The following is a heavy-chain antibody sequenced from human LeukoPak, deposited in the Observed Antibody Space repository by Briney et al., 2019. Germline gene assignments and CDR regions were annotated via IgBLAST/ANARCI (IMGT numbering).Heavy chain of an antibody. D-gene: IGHD3-10*01. CDR2: INSDGSST. CDR3: ARDQTSVVTMVRGVIISNWFDP. CDR1: GFTFSSYW. Sequence: GGSLRLSCAASGFTFSSYWMHWVRHAPGKGLVWVSRINSDGSSTSYADSVKGRFTISRDNAKNTLYLQMNSLRAEDTAVYYCARDQTSVVTMVRGVIISNWFDPWGQGTLVTVSS. V-gene: IGHV3-74*01. J-gene: IGHJ5*02.